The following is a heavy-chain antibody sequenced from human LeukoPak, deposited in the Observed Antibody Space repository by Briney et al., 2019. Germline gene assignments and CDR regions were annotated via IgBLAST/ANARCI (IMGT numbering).Heavy chain of an antibody. D-gene: IGHD3-22*01. CDR3: ARHGHNYDSSGYYAD. J-gene: IGHJ4*02. V-gene: IGHV4-59*08. CDR1: GGSISSYY. Sequence: KPSETLSLTCTVSGGSISSYYWSWIRQPPGKGLEWIGYIYYSGSTNYNPSLKSRVTISVDTSKNQFSLKLSSVTAADTAVYYCARHGHNYDSSGYYADWGQGTLVTVSS. CDR2: IYYSGST.